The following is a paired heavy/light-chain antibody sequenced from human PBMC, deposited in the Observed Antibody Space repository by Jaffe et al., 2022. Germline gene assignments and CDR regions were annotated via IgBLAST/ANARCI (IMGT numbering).Heavy chain of an antibody. Sequence: QVQLQESGPGLVKPSETLSLTCAVSGYSISSGYYWGWIRQSPGKGLEWIGSIFRSGNTYYNPSLKSRVTMSVDTSKNQFSLQMSSVTAADTAVYYCAKMPRPGVVADAGWFDPWGQGTLVTVSS. J-gene: IGHJ5*02. V-gene: IGHV4-38-2*01. CDR2: IFRSGNT. CDR1: GYSISSGYY. D-gene: IGHD2-15*01. CDR3: AKMPRPGVVADAGWFDP.
Light chain of an antibody. CDR2: GAS. Sequence: EIVLTQSPGTLSLSPGERATLSCRASQSVSSNYLAWYQQKPGQAPRLLIYGASSRATGIPDRFSGSGSGTDFTLTISRLEPEDFAVYYCQQYGNSPITFGQGTRLEIK. V-gene: IGKV3-20*01. J-gene: IGKJ5*01. CDR1: QSVSSNY. CDR3: QQYGNSPIT.